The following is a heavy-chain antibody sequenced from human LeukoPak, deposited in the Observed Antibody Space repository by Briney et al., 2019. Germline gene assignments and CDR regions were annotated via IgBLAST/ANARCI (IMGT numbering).Heavy chain of an antibody. CDR1: GYIFTGYY. J-gene: IGHJ4*02. D-gene: IGHD7-27*01. V-gene: IGHV1-2*02. Sequence: ASVKVSCQASGYIFTGYYMHWVRQAPGQGLEWMGWINPNRGGTNYAQTFQGRVTMTRDTSITTAYMELSSLRSDDTAVYYCARSPIGLGFFYYWGKGTLVTVSS. CDR3: ARSPIGLGFFYY. CDR2: INPNRGGT.